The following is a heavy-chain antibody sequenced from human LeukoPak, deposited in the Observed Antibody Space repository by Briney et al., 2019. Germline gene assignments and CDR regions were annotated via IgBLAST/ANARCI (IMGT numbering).Heavy chain of an antibody. CDR1: GYTFTCYY. Sequence: ASVKVSCKASGYTFTCYYMHWVRQAPGQGLEWMGWINPNSGGTNYAQKFQGRVTMTRDTSISTAYMELSRLRSDETAVYYCARVDSSSWFLGLYWGQGALVSVSS. V-gene: IGHV1-2*02. CDR2: INPNSGGT. J-gene: IGHJ4*02. CDR3: ARVDSSSWFLGLY. D-gene: IGHD6-13*01.